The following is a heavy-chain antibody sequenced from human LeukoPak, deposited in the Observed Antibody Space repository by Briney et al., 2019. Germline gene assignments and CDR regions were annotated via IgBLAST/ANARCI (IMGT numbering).Heavy chain of an antibody. V-gene: IGHV4-34*01. CDR1: GGSFSGYY. D-gene: IGHD5-12*01. CDR3: ARGNIVATPYYFDY. J-gene: IGHJ4*02. CDR2: INHSGST. Sequence: SETLSLTCALYGGSFSGYYWSWIRQPPGKGLEWIGEINHSGSTNYNPSLKSRVTISVDTSKNQFSLKLSSVTAADTAVYYCARGNIVATPYYFDYWGQGTLVTVSS.